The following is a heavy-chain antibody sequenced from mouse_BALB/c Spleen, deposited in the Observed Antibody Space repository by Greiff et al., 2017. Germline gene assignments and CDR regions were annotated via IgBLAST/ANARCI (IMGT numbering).Heavy chain of an antibody. D-gene: IGHD2-1*01. Sequence: EVQLQQSGPGLVKPSQSLSLTCSVTGYSITSGYYWNWIRQFPGNKLEWMGYISYDGSNNYNPSLKNRISITRDTSKNQFFLKLNSVTTEDTATYYCAYYGNYWYFDVWGAGTTVTVSS. CDR3: AYYGNYWYFDV. V-gene: IGHV3-6*02. J-gene: IGHJ1*01. CDR1: GYSITSGYY. CDR2: ISYDGSN.